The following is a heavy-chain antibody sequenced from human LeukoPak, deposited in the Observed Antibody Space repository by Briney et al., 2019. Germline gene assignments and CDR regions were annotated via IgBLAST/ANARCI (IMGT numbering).Heavy chain of an antibody. CDR3: ARENSPEGSLYWYFDL. D-gene: IGHD2-21*01. J-gene: IGHJ2*01. Sequence: SETLSLTCTVPGGSISSYYWSWIRQPPGEGLEWIGYIYYSGSTNYNPSLKSRVTISVDTSKNQFSLKLSSVTAADTAVYYCARENSPEGSLYWYFDLWGRGTLVTVSS. CDR2: IYYSGST. V-gene: IGHV4-59*01. CDR1: GGSISSYY.